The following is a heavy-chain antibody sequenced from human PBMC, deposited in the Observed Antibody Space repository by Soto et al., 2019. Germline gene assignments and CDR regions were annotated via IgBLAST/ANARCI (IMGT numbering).Heavy chain of an antibody. D-gene: IGHD2-15*01. Sequence: VESLKISCKGSEYIFTNYCIGWVRKMPGRCLQWMGLIHPGDSDTKSNPSFQGQVTFSADKSITPAYLQWNSLKASDTAIYYCARSPVVAAIDYYGMDVWGQGTTVTVSS. CDR2: IHPGDSDT. J-gene: IGHJ6*02. CDR1: EYIFTNYC. V-gene: IGHV5-51*01. CDR3: ARSPVVAAIDYYGMDV.